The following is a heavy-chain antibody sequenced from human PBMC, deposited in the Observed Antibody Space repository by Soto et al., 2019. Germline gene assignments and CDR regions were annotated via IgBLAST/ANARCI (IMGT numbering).Heavy chain of an antibody. V-gene: IGHV4-31*03. CDR3: ARTKAHCGMDV. CDR2: IYYSGST. CDR1: GGSISSGVYY. J-gene: IGHJ6*02. Sequence: QVQLQESGPGLVKPSQTLSLTCTVSGGSISSGVYYWSWIRQHPGKGLEWIGYIYYSGSTYYNPAHKSRVTISVDTSKNQFSLELSSVTAADTAVYYCARTKAHCGMDVWGQGTTVTVSS.